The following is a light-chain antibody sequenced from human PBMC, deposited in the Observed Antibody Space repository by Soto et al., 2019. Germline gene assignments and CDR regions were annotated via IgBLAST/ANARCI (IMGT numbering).Light chain of an antibody. CDR2: EVN. CDR3: SSYSNTSTLV. CDR1: SSDVGGYDY. J-gene: IGLJ1*01. V-gene: IGLV2-14*01. Sequence: QSPLTQPASVSGSPGQSVTISCTGASSDVGGYDYVSWYQQHPGKAPKLILYEVNNRPSGVSNHFSGSKSGNTASLIISGLQADDEADYYCSSYSNTSTLVFGYGTKLTVL.